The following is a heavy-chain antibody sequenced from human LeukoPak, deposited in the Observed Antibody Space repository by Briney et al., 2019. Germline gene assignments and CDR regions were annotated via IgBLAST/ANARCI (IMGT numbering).Heavy chain of an antibody. CDR2: ISGSGETI. D-gene: IGHD5-18*01. Sequence: PGGSLRLSCAASGFTFSDFFMGWIRQAPGKGLEWVSYISGSGETIFHADSVRGRFTISRDNARNSMYLHMNSLRAEDTAVYYCTRDAPAIQRGDNWGQGTQVTVSS. J-gene: IGHJ4*02. CDR3: TRDAPAIQRGDN. V-gene: IGHV3-11*01. CDR1: GFTFSDFF.